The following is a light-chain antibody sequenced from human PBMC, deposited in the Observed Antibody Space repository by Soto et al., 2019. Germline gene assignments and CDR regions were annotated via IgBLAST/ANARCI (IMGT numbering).Light chain of an antibody. Sequence: EIQMTQSPSSLSASVGDRVTITCRASQNIRNYFNWYQQRPGKTPNLLVYAASNLRGGVPSRFSGSGSGTVFTLTINSLQPEDFATYYCQQIHSTSSYTFGQGTKVDI. V-gene: IGKV1-39*01. CDR1: QNIRNY. J-gene: IGKJ2*01. CDR3: QQIHSTSSYT. CDR2: AAS.